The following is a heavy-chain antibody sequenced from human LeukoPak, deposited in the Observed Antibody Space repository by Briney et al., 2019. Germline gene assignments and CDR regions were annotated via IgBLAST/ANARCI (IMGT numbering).Heavy chain of an antibody. Sequence: SETLSLTCTVSGGSISSYYWSWIRQPPGKGLEWIGYIYYSGSTNYNPSLKSRVTISVDTSKNQFSQKLSSVTAADTAVYYCARGYDFWSGRFDPWGQGTLVTVSS. D-gene: IGHD3-3*01. J-gene: IGHJ5*02. CDR2: IYYSGST. CDR1: GGSISSYY. V-gene: IGHV4-59*01. CDR3: ARGYDFWSGRFDP.